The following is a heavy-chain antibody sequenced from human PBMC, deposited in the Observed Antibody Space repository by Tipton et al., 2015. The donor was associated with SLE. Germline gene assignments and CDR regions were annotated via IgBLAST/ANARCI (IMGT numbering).Heavy chain of an antibody. J-gene: IGHJ4*02. D-gene: IGHD6-6*01. CDR3: AREGYGSSSGGFDY. V-gene: IGHV3-30-3*01. CDR1: GFTFSSYA. Sequence: RSLRLSCAASGFTFSSYAMHWVRQAPGKGLEWVAIISYDGSNTYYADSVKGRFTISRDNSKSTLYLQMNSLRAEDTAMYYCAREGYGSSSGGFDYWGQGTLVTVSS. CDR2: ISYDGSNT.